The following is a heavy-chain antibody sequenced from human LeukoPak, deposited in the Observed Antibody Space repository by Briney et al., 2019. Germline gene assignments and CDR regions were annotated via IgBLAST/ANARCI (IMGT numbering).Heavy chain of an antibody. Sequence: PGGSLRLSCAASGFTFTSYSTNWVRQAPGKGLEWVSYISSSSSIIYYADSVKGRFTISRDNAKNSLYLQMSSLRAEDTAVYYCARDTSHDIGGVRNAFDIWGQGTMVTVSS. D-gene: IGHD3-16*01. J-gene: IGHJ3*02. CDR2: ISSSSSII. CDR3: ARDTSHDIGGVRNAFDI. V-gene: IGHV3-48*04. CDR1: GFTFTSYS.